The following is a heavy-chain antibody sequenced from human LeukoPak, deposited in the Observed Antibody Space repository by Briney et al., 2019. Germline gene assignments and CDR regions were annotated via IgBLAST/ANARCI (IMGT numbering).Heavy chain of an antibody. CDR2: INPSGGST. Sequence: GASVKVSCKASGYTFTSYYMHWVRQAPGQGLEWMGIINPSGGSTSEAQKFQGRVTMTRDTSTSTGYMELSSLRSEDTAVYYCARGGAARLIWFDPWGQGTLVTVSS. D-gene: IGHD6-6*01. CDR1: GYTFTSYY. V-gene: IGHV1-46*03. CDR3: ARGGAARLIWFDP. J-gene: IGHJ5*02.